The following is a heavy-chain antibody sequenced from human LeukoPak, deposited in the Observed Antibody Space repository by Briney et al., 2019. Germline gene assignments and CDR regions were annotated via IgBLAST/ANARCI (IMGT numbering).Heavy chain of an antibody. CDR2: VSHDGSTT. V-gene: IGHV3-30*18. CDR1: GFTFTNYG. CDR3: AKEPNPYSSGWYFQD. Sequence: QAGGSLRLSCAASGFTFTNYGMQWVRQAPGKGLEWVPVVSHDGSTTFYADSVKGRFTISRDNSKNTLDLQMDSLRPEDTAVYYCAKEPNPYSSGWYFQDWGQGTLVTVSS. J-gene: IGHJ1*01. D-gene: IGHD6-25*01.